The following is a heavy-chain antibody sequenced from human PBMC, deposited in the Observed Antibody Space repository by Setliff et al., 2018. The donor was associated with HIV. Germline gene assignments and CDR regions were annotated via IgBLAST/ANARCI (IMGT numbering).Heavy chain of an antibody. CDR2: IYYTGST. V-gene: IGHV4-39*07. Sequence: KTSETLSLTCTVSGGSIRTGAYYWGWIRQPPGKGLEWIGRIYYTGSTEYIPSLKSRLTMSMDTSKDQFSLKVRSVTAADTALYYCARGDDFGELLYDYWGQGTLVTVSS. J-gene: IGHJ4*02. D-gene: IGHD3-10*01. CDR1: GGSIRTGAYY. CDR3: ARGDDFGELLYDY.